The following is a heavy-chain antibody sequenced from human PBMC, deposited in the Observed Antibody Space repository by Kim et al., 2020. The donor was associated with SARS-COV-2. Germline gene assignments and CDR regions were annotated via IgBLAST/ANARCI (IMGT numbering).Heavy chain of an antibody. J-gene: IGHJ6*02. Sequence: ASVKVSCKASGYTFTSYYMHWVRQAPGQGLEWMGIINPSGGSTSYAQKFQGRVTMTRDTSTSTVYMELSSLRSEDTAVYYCARDLGYCSSTSCYVRPSDGMDVWGQGTTVTVSS. V-gene: IGHV1-46*01. CDR3: ARDLGYCSSTSCYVRPSDGMDV. D-gene: IGHD2-2*03. CDR2: INPSGGST. CDR1: GYTFTSYY.